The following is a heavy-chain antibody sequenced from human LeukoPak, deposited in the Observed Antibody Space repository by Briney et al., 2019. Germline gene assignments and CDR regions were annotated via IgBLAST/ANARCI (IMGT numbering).Heavy chain of an antibody. Sequence: GRSLRLSCAASGFTFDDYAMHWVRQASGKGLEWVSGISWNSGSIGYADSVKGLFTISRDNAKNSLYPQMNSLRAEDTALYYCAKDVGKSYYYGMDVWGQGTTVTVSS. J-gene: IGHJ6*02. CDR1: GFTFDDYA. D-gene: IGHD4-23*01. CDR2: ISWNSGSI. CDR3: AKDVGKSYYYGMDV. V-gene: IGHV3-9*01.